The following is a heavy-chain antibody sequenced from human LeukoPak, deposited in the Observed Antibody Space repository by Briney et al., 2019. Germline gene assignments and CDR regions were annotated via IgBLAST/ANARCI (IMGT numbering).Heavy chain of an antibody. CDR1: GYTFTNYG. J-gene: IGHJ4*02. CDR2: ISAYNANT. V-gene: IGHV1-18*01. D-gene: IGHD1-26*01. Sequence: ASVKVSCKTSGYTFTNYGITWVRQAPGQGLEWMGWISAYNANTNYAQRLQGRVTMTTDTPTDTAYMELRSLTSDDTAVYYCARDYYSGSYYGDYWGQGTQVTVSS. CDR3: ARDYYSGSYYGDY.